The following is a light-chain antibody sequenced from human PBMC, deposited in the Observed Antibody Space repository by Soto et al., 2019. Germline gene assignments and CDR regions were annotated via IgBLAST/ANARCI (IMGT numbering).Light chain of an antibody. CDR2: EVS. Sequence: QSALTQPPSASGSPGQSVTISCTGTSSDVGSYNYVSRYQQHPGKAPKLMIYEVSKRPSGVPDRFSGSKSGNTASLTVSGLQAEDEADYYCCSYAGTNSLKVFGGGTKLTVL. CDR1: SSDVGSYNY. J-gene: IGLJ3*02. CDR3: CSYAGTNSLKV. V-gene: IGLV2-8*01.